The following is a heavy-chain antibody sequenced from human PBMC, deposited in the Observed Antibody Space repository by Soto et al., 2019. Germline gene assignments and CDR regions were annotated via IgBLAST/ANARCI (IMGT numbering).Heavy chain of an antibody. V-gene: IGHV4-34*01. J-gene: IGHJ5*02. CDR3: ARHYYDFWSGYYGYNWFDP. Sequence: TSETLSLTCAVYVGSFSGYYWSWIRQPPGKGLEWIGEINHSGSTNYNPSLKSRVTISVDTSKNQFSLKLSSVTAADTAVYYCARHYYDFWSGYYGYNWFDPWGQGTLVTVSS. CDR1: VGSFSGYY. CDR2: INHSGST. D-gene: IGHD3-3*01.